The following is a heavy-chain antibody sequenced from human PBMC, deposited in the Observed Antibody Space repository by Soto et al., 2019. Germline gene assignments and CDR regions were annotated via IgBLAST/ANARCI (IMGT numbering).Heavy chain of an antibody. D-gene: IGHD2-2*01. CDR2: VSPYNGHT. J-gene: IGHJ6*02. CDR1: GYSFTSYG. V-gene: IGHV1-18*01. Sequence: QVQLVQSAAEVKKPGASVKVSCKASGYSFTSYGISWVRRAPGQGLEWMGWVSPYNGHTQFAQRFQGRVTMTTDTSTKTAXMXLRNLRSDDTAHYYCARDLTIVPATHPRLENYGMDVWGQGTTVIVSS. CDR3: ARDLTIVPATHPRLENYGMDV.